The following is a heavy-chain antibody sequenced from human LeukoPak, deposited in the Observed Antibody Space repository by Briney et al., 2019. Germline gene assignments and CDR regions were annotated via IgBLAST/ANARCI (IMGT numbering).Heavy chain of an antibody. CDR3: ASWPSDRYYDFWSGYYQESRYFDY. CDR2: IIPIFGTA. D-gene: IGHD3-3*01. V-gene: IGHV1-69*13. CDR1: GYTFTSYY. Sequence: ASVKVSCKASGYTFTSYYMHWVRQAPGQGLEWMGGIIPIFGTANYAQKFQGRVTITADESTSTAYMELSSLRSEDTAVYYCASWPSDRYYDFWSGYYQESRYFDYWGQGTLVTVSS. J-gene: IGHJ4*02.